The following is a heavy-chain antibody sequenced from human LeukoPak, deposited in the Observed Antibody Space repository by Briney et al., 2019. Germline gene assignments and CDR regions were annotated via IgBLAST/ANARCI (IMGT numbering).Heavy chain of an antibody. J-gene: IGHJ5*02. Sequence: GGSLRLSRAASGXTFRIYSLNWVRQAPGTGLESASSIGPSSGDIYYADSVKGRFTISRDNDKNSLYLQMNSLRAEDTAVYYCARDRGARGRGLAWGQGTQVTVSS. CDR2: IGPSSGDI. CDR1: GXTFRIYS. CDR3: ARDRGARGRGLA. V-gene: IGHV3-21*01. D-gene: IGHD3-10*01.